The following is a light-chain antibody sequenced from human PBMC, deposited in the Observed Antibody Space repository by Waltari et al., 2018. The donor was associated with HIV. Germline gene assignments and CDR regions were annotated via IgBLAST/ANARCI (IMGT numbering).Light chain of an antibody. V-gene: IGKV4-1*01. CDR2: WAS. CDR3: HQYYSEPFS. Sequence: IVLTQSPDSLALPLGQRGTLQCKSRQRELYGTNGKTYLDWVQQTPGQPPKLLISWASTREYGVPDRFTGSGSGTDFTLTIARLQAEDVAVYYCHQYYSEPFSFGGGTKLEIK. J-gene: IGKJ4*01. CDR1: QRELYGTNGKTY.